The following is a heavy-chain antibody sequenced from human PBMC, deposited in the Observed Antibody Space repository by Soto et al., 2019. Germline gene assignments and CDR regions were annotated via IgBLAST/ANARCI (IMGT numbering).Heavy chain of an antibody. Sequence: SETLSLTCTVSGASISYGGFSWSWIRQSPGKGLEWIGYISHLESTYFHPSFKSRLTMSIDRTRNQFSLKLSSVTAADTAVYYCARGGGYDSFDYWGQGVLVTVSS. V-gene: IGHV4-30-2*06. J-gene: IGHJ4*02. D-gene: IGHD5-12*01. CDR1: GASISYGGFS. CDR3: ARGGGYDSFDY. CDR2: ISHLEST.